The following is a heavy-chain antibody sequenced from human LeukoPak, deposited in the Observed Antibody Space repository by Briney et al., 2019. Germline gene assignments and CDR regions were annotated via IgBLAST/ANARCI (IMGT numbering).Heavy chain of an antibody. V-gene: IGHV4-59*01. CDR1: GGSISSYY. CDR2: IYYSGST. J-gene: IGHJ4*02. Sequence: PSETLPLTCTVSGGSISSYYWSWIRQPPGKGLEWIGYIYYSGSTNYNPSLKSRVTISVDTSKNQFSLKLSSVTAADTAVYYCASRTMIVGSFDYWGQGTLVTVPS. CDR3: ASRTMIVGSFDY. D-gene: IGHD3-22*01.